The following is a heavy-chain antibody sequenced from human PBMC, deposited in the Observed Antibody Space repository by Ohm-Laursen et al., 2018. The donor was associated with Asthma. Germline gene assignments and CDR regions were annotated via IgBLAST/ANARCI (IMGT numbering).Heavy chain of an antibody. J-gene: IGHJ1*01. V-gene: IGHV3-21*01. CDR1: GCTFSRYS. D-gene: IGHD1-26*01. Sequence: SLRLSCAAPGCTFSRYSIHWVRQIPGKGLEWVASISTASSFIYYADSVRGRFTTSRDNARNSVYLQMNSLRAEDTALYYCARIGPEWELPGREYSLHHWGQGTQVTVSS. CDR3: ARIGPEWELPGREYSLHH. CDR2: ISTASSFI.